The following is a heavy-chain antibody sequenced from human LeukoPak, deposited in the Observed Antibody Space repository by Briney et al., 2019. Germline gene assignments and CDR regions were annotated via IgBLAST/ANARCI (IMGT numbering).Heavy chain of an antibody. V-gene: IGHV4-59*01. CDR1: GGSISTYY. CDR3: AGYSSGWYVDY. D-gene: IGHD6-19*01. Sequence: SGTLSLTCTVSGGSISTYYWSWIRQPPGKGLEWIGYIYFSGSTDYNPSLKSRVIISVDTSNNQFSLKLSSVTAADTAVYYCAGYSSGWYVDYWGQGTLVTVS. CDR2: IYFSGST. J-gene: IGHJ4*02.